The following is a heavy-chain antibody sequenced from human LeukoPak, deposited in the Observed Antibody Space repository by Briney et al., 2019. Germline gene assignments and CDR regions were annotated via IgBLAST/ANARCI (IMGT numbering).Heavy chain of an antibody. CDR3: ARGSSALRGDWFDP. V-gene: IGHV4-38-2*02. Sequence: SETLSLTCTVSGYSISSGYYWGWIRQPPGKGLEWIGSIYHSGSTYYNPSLKSRVTISVDTSKNQLSLKLSSVTAADTAVYYCARGSSALRGDWFDPWGQGTLVTVSS. J-gene: IGHJ5*02. CDR2: IYHSGST. CDR1: GYSISSGYY. D-gene: IGHD3-16*01.